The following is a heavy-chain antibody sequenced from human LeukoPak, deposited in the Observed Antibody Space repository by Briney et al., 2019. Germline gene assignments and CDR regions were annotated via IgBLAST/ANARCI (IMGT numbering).Heavy chain of an antibody. Sequence: ASVKVSCKASGYTFTGYYMHWVRQAPGQGLEWMGWINPNSGGTNYAQKFQGRVTMTRDTSISTAYMELSRLRSDDTAVYYCARVGITMVRGVSGTFDYWGQGTLVTVSS. CDR3: ARVGITMVRGVSGTFDY. V-gene: IGHV1-2*02. D-gene: IGHD3-10*01. J-gene: IGHJ4*02. CDR2: INPNSGGT. CDR1: GYTFTGYY.